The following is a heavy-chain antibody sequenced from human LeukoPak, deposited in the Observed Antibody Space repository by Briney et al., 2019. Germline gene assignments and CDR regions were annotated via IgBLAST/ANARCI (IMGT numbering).Heavy chain of an antibody. CDR1: GYSVSSGYY. Sequence: SETLSLTCTVSGYSVSSGYYWGWIRQPPGKGLEWIGSMYHSGDTYYNPSLKSRVTISVDTSKNQLSLKLSSVTAADTAVYYCARVAEEIWTFDYWGQGTLVTVSS. J-gene: IGHJ4*02. D-gene: IGHD5-24*01. V-gene: IGHV4-38-2*02. CDR3: ARVAEEIWTFDY. CDR2: MYHSGDT.